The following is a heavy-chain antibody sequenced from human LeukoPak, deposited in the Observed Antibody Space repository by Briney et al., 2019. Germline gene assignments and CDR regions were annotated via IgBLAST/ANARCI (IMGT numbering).Heavy chain of an antibody. J-gene: IGHJ4*02. CDR3: ARARGTVTTENY. D-gene: IGHD4-17*01. Sequence: ASVKVSCKASGYTFTCYYMHWVRQAPGQGLEWMGWINPNSGGTNYAQKFQGRVTMTRDTSISTAYMELSRLRSDDTAVYYCARARGTVTTENYWGQGTLVTVSS. CDR1: GYTFTCYY. V-gene: IGHV1-2*02. CDR2: INPNSGGT.